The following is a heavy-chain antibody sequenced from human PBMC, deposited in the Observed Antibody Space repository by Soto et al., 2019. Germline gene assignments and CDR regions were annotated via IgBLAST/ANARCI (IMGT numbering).Heavy chain of an antibody. CDR2: IDPSDSYT. V-gene: IGHV5-10-1*01. CDR3: ARHGDIVVVPAALWRSWFDP. Sequence: PGESLKISCKGSGYSFTSYWISRVRQMPGKGLEWMGRIDPSDSYTNYSPSFQGHVTISADKSISTAYLQWSSLKASDTAMYYCARHGDIVVVPAALWRSWFDPWGQGTLVTVSS. J-gene: IGHJ5*02. D-gene: IGHD2-2*01. CDR1: GYSFTSYW.